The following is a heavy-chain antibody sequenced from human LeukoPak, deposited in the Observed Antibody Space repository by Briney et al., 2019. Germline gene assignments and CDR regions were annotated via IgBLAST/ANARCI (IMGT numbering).Heavy chain of an antibody. J-gene: IGHJ6*02. CDR1: GFTFSSYD. CDR2: IGTAGDT. D-gene: IGHD3-10*01. Sequence: GGSLRLSCAASGFTFSSYDMHWVRQATGKGLEWVSAIGTAGDTYYPGSVKGRFTISRENAKNSLYLQMNSPRAGDTAEYYCAREGSGSSYGMDVWGQGTTVTVS. CDR3: AREGSGSSYGMDV. V-gene: IGHV3-13*01.